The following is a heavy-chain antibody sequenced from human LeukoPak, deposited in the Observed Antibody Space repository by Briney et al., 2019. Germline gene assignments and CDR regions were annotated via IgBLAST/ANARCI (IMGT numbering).Heavy chain of an antibody. D-gene: IGHD3-10*01. CDR3: VKGMREGYYGSGSYFSAFDN. CDR2: VSYDGGSQ. V-gene: IGHV3-30*18. CDR1: GFTFRTYG. J-gene: IGHJ4*02. Sequence: GKSLRLSCAASGFTFRTYGMHWVRQAPGKGLEWVAIVSYDGGSQYYGDSVKGRFIISRDNSKNTVYLQMNSLKTEDTASYYCVKGMREGYYGSGSYFSAFDNWGQGTVVTVHS.